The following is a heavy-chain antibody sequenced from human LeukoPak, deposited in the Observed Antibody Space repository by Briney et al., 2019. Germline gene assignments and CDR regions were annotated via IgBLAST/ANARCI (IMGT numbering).Heavy chain of an antibody. CDR3: ARGNHDSTGYYYMGDTLDI. D-gene: IGHD3-22*01. CDR1: GRSITIFY. V-gene: IGHV4-4*07. Sequence: SETLSLTCTVSGRSITIFYWNWIRPPAGKGLEWSGHIYISGSTNYNPSLKSRVTMSVDTSKNQFSPNVNSVTAADTAVYYCARGNHDSTGYYYMGDTLDIWGQGTMVTVSS. J-gene: IGHJ3*02. CDR2: IYISGST.